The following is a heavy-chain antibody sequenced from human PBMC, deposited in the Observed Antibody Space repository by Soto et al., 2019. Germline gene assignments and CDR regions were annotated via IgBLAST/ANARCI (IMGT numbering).Heavy chain of an antibody. J-gene: IGHJ4*02. D-gene: IGHD3-9*01. CDR1: GYTFTSYA. V-gene: IGHV1-3*01. CDR2: INAGNGNT. Sequence: QVQLVQSGAEVKKPGASVKVSCKASGYTFTSYAMHWVRQAPGQRLEWMGWINAGNGNTKYSQKSQGRVTITRDTSASTAYMELSSLISEDTAVYYCARVTGYYAPDYWGQGTLVTVSS. CDR3: ARVTGYYAPDY.